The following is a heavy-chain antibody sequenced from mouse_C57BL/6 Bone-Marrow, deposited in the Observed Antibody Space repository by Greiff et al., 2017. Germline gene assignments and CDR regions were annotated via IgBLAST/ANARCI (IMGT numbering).Heavy chain of an antibody. Sequence: QVHVKQSGAELVKPGASVKMSCKASGYTFTSYWITWVKQRPGQGLEWIGDIYPGSGSTNYNEKFKSKATLTVDTSSSTAYMQLSSLTSEDSAVYYCARGDYGSSVFDYWGQGTTLTVSS. V-gene: IGHV1-55*01. CDR3: ARGDYGSSVFDY. J-gene: IGHJ2*01. CDR2: IYPGSGST. D-gene: IGHD1-1*01. CDR1: GYTFTSYW.